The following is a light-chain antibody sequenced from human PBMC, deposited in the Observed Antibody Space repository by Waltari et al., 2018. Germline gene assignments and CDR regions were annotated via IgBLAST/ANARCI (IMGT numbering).Light chain of an antibody. Sequence: DIQMTQSPSSLPASVGDRVTITCRARQSISNWLAWYQTKPGKAPILLLHKASILKSGVPSRVSGSGSGTQFTLTISSLQPGDFATYDCPQYNTYASFGQGTKLEIK. J-gene: IGKJ2*01. V-gene: IGKV1-5*03. CDR3: PQYNTYAS. CDR2: KAS. CDR1: QSISNW.